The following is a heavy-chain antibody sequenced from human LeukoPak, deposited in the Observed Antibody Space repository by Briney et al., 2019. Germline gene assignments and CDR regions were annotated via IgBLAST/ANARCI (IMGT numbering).Heavy chain of an antibody. CDR2: IYSGGGT. D-gene: IGHD6-13*01. CDR3: ARASGYSSSWFRYFDP. J-gene: IGHJ5*02. V-gene: IGHV3-53*01. CDR1: GFTVSSNY. Sequence: GGSLRLSCAASGFTVSSNYMSWVRQAPGKGLEWVSVIYSGGGTYYADSVKGRFTISRDNAKNTVYLQMNSLRAEDTAVYYCARASGYSSSWFRYFDPWGQGTLVTVSS.